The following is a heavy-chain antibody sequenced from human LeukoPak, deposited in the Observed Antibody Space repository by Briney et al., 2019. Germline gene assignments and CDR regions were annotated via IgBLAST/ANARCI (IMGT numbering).Heavy chain of an antibody. Sequence: PGGSLRLSCAASGFTLNDYWMSWVRQAPGKGLEWVANIKQDGSDKSYVDSVKGRFTISRDNAKNSLYLQMNSLRAEDTAVYYCARDSRFTMRDYWGQGTLVTVSS. CDR1: GFTLNDYW. J-gene: IGHJ4*02. CDR2: IKQDGSDK. V-gene: IGHV3-7*01. CDR3: ARDSRFTMRDY. D-gene: IGHD3-22*01.